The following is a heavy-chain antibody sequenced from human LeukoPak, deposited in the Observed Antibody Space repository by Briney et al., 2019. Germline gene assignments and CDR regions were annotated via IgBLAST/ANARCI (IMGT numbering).Heavy chain of an antibody. CDR3: ARGGYYDFWSGYQPNAFDI. D-gene: IGHD3-3*01. CDR1: GFTFSSYS. Sequence: GGSLRLSCAASGFTFSSYSMNWVRQAPGKGLEWVSSISSSSSYIYYADSVKGRFTISGDNAKNSLYLQMNSLRAEDTAVYYCARGGYYDFWSGYQPNAFDIWGQGTMVTISS. V-gene: IGHV3-21*01. J-gene: IGHJ3*02. CDR2: ISSSSSYI.